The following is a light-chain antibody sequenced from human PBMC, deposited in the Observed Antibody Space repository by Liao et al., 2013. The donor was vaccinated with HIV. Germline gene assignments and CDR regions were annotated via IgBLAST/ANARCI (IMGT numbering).Light chain of an antibody. CDR1: NIGSKS. J-gene: IGLJ2*01. V-gene: IGLV3-21*01. CDR2: YDT. CDR3: QAWDSSTGDVA. Sequence: YVLTQPPSVSAAPGETARITCGENNIGSKSVHWYQLKPGQAPVLVIYYDTDRPSGIPERFSGSKSGNTATLIISRVEAGDEADYYCQAWDSSTGDVAFGGGTKLTVL.